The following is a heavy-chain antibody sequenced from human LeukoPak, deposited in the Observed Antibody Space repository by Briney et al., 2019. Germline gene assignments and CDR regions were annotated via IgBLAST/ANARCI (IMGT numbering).Heavy chain of an antibody. J-gene: IGHJ4*02. CDR1: GFTLSTYD. V-gene: IGHV3-69-1*02. Sequence: PGGSLRLSCAASGFTLSTYDMNWVRQAPGKGLEWVSHISSSNTIYYADSVKGRFTISRDNAKNSLYLQMNSLRAEDTAIYYCAREDDWNYEDFWGQGTLVTVSS. CDR3: AREDDWNYEDF. CDR2: ISSSNTI. D-gene: IGHD1-7*01.